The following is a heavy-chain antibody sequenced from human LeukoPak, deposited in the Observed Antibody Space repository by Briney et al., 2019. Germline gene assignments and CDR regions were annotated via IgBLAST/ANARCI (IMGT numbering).Heavy chain of an antibody. D-gene: IGHD3-22*01. CDR1: GFTFSSYW. CDR2: IKSDGST. V-gene: IGHV3-74*01. J-gene: IGHJ1*01. Sequence: GGSLRLSCAASGFTFSSYWMHWVRHAPGKGVGWVSRIKSDGSTNYAASVKGRFTISRDNAKNTVSLQMNSLRAEDTGVYYCARAPSEIGGYYPEYFRHWGQGTLVTVSS. CDR3: ARAPSEIGGYYPEYFRH.